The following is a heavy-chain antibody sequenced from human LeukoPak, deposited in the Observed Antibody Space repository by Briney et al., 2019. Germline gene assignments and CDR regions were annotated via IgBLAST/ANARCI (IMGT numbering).Heavy chain of an antibody. CDR1: GGSFSGYY. V-gene: IGHV4-34*01. CDR2: INHSGST. Sequence: SETLPLTCAVYGGSFSGYYWSWIRQPPGKGLEWIGEINHSGSTNSNPSLKSRVTISVDTSKNQFSLKLSSVTAADTAVYYCARGRNYYYGSGSYYFDYWGQGTLVTVSS. CDR3: ARGRNYYYGSGSYYFDY. D-gene: IGHD3-10*01. J-gene: IGHJ4*02.